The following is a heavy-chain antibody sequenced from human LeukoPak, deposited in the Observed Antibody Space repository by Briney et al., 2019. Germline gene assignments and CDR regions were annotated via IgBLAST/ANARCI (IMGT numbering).Heavy chain of an antibody. D-gene: IGHD6-13*01. V-gene: IGHV3-23*01. Sequence: WRSLRISCAASGFNFSSFALSLVRQAPGKGLEWVSAISGSGGSTYYADSVKGRFTISRDNSKNTLYLQMNSLRAEDTAVYYCAKIAAAGTGNFDYWGQGTLVTVSS. J-gene: IGHJ4*02. CDR1: GFNFSSFA. CDR2: ISGSGGST. CDR3: AKIAAAGTGNFDY.